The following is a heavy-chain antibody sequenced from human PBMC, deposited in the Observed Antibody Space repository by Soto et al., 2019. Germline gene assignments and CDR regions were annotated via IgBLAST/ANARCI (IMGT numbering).Heavy chain of an antibody. CDR3: ARDGSTSWYSYDYHGMDV. CDR1: GFTFRTYW. V-gene: IGHV3-7*05. J-gene: IGHJ6*02. CDR2: INLDGSEK. Sequence: EVQLVESGGGLVQPGGSLRLSCAASGFTFRTYWLSWVRQVPGKGLEWVANINLDGSEKNYVDSVKGRFTISRDNARNSLYLQMGGLRAEDTALYYCARDGSTSWYSYDYHGMDVWGQGTTVTVSS. D-gene: IGHD5-18*01.